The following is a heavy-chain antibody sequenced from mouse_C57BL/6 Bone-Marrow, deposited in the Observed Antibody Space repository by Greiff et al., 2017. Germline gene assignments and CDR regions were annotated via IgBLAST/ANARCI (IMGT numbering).Heavy chain of an antibody. V-gene: IGHV5-6*01. J-gene: IGHJ2*01. Sequence: EVKLQESGGDLVKPGGSLKLSCAASGFTFSSYGMSWVRQPPDKRLEWVATISSGGSYTYYPDSVKGRFTISRDNAKNTLYLQMSSLNSEDTAMYYCERQSPPYYYGSSWYYFDYWGQGTTLTVSS. D-gene: IGHD1-1*01. CDR2: ISSGGSYT. CDR1: GFTFSSYG. CDR3: ERQSPPYYYGSSWYYFDY.